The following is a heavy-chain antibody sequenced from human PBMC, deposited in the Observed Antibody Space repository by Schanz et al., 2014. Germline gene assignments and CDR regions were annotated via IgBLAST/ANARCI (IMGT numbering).Heavy chain of an antibody. CDR2: IYHSGNT. J-gene: IGHJ4*02. D-gene: IGHD6-19*01. CDR3: AREYSSFDY. Sequence: QVQLQQSGPGLVKPSQTLSLTCTVSGDSIDVSGYYWSWIRQQPGKALEWIGYIYHSGNTYFKPSLQSRLAMSVDTAKNQFSLKVNSVTAADTAAYYCAREYSSFDYWGQGTLVTVSS. V-gene: IGHV4-31*03. CDR1: GDSIDVSGYY.